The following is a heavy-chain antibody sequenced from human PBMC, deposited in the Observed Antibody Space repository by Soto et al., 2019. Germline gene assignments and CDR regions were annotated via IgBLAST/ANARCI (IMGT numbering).Heavy chain of an antibody. D-gene: IGHD1-26*01. V-gene: IGHV5-51*01. CDR2: IYPGDSGT. CDR3: ARLVGGSHFDAFDI. J-gene: IGHJ3*02. Sequence: GESLKISCQGSGYRFTTYWIGWVRQMPGKGLEWMGIIYPGDSGTTYSPSFKGQVTISADKSISAAYLQWSSLKASDTAMYYCARLVGGSHFDAFDIWGQGTMVTVSS. CDR1: GYRFTTYW.